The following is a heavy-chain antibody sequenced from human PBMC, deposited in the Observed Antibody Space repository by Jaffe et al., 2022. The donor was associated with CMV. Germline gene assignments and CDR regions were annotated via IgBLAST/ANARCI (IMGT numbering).Heavy chain of an antibody. V-gene: IGHV4-34*01. J-gene: IGHJ6*03. Sequence: QVQLQQWGAGLLKPSETLSLTCAVYGGSFSGYYWSWIRQPPGKGLEWIGEINHSGSTNYNPSLKSRVTISVDTSKNQFSLKLSSVTAADTAVYYCARTPLRDGYKLIGVFMDVWGKGTTVTVSS. CDR2: INHSGST. CDR1: GGSFSGYY. D-gene: IGHD5-12*01. CDR3: ARTPLRDGYKLIGVFMDV.